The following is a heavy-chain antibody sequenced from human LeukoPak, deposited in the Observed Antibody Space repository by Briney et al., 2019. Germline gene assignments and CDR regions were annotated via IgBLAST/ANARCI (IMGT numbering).Heavy chain of an antibody. CDR1: GYTFTSYG. D-gene: IGHD3-10*01. V-gene: IGHV1-18*01. CDR2: IHGNSGET. Sequence: GASVKVSCKASGYTFTSYGISWVRQAPGQGLEWMGWIHGNSGETKFADKVQGRVAMTTDTSTRTAYMELTSLRSDDTAVYYCALEVGEWGVFDFWGQGTLVTVSS. J-gene: IGHJ4*02. CDR3: ALEVGEWGVFDF.